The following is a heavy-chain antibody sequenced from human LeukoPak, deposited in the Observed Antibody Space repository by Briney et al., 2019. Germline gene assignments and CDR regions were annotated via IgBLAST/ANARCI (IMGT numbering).Heavy chain of an antibody. Sequence: GGSLRLSCAASGFTFSSYWMSWVRQAPGKGLEWAAVISYDGSNTYHVDSVKGRFTISRDNTKNTLYLQMNSLRAEDTAVYYCARDGGGDYFDFWGQGTLVTVSS. CDR3: ARDGGGDYFDF. J-gene: IGHJ4*02. CDR1: GFTFSSYW. D-gene: IGHD2-21*01. V-gene: IGHV3-30*03. CDR2: ISYDGSNT.